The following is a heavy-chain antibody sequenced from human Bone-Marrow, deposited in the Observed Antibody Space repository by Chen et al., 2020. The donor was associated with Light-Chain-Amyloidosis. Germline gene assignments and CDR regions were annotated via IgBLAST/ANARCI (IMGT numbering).Heavy chain of an antibody. D-gene: IGHD3-22*01. CDR1: GFILSYYG. CDR3: AKDSGGYFDSSGPLS. Sequence: QVQLVESGGGVVQPGGSLRLSCAASGFILSYYGMHWVRQAPGKGLEWVAFIRYDGSDKDYADSVKGRFTISRDNSKNTLFLQMKSLRADDTAVYYCAKDSGGYFDSSGPLSWGQGTLVTVSS. CDR2: IRYDGSDK. J-gene: IGHJ4*02. V-gene: IGHV3-30*02.